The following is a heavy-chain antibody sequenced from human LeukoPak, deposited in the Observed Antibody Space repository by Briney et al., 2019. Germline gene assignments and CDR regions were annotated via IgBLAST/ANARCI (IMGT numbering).Heavy chain of an antibody. CDR1: GFIFSSHW. CDR3: ATSTVHLWTDWYLDL. J-gene: IGHJ2*01. CDR2: IKEDGSER. Sequence: GGSLRLSCAASGFIFSSHWMSWVRQAPGEGLEWVAHIKEDGSERYYGDSVKGRFTVSRDSTKNSVYLQMNSLRVEDTAVYYCATSTVHLWTDWYLDLWGRGTLVTVSS. V-gene: IGHV3-7*05. D-gene: IGHD5-18*01.